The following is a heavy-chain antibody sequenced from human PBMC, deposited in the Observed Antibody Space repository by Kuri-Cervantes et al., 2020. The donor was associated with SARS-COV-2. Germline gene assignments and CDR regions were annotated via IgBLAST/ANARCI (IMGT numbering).Heavy chain of an antibody. J-gene: IGHJ4*02. CDR3: TRDVKGGFGEYPPY. V-gene: IGHV3-30*03. CDR2: ISYDGSNK. D-gene: IGHD3-10*01. Sequence: GGSLRLSCAASGFTFSSYGMHWVRQAPGKGLEWEAVISYDGSNKYYADSVKGRFTISRDNSKNTLYLQMNSLRAEDTAVYYCTRDVKGGFGEYPPYWGQGTLVTVSS. CDR1: GFTFSSYG.